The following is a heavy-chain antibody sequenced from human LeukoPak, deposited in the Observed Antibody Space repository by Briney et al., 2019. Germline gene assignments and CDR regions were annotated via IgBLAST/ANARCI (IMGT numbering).Heavy chain of an antibody. CDR1: GYTFTSYY. CDR3: ARAPPPSPFWSGYYGVFFDY. V-gene: IGHV1-46*01. Sequence: ASVKVSCKASGYTFTSYYMHWVRQAPGQGLEWMGIINPSGGSTSYAQKFQGRVTMTRDMSTSTVYMELRSLRSEDTAVYYCARAPPPSPFWSGYYGVFFDYWGQGTLVTVSS. J-gene: IGHJ4*02. CDR2: INPSGGST. D-gene: IGHD3-3*01.